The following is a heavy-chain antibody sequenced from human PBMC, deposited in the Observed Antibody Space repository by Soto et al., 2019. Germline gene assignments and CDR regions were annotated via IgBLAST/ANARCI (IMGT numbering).Heavy chain of an antibody. CDR3: ARDVGYGLIDY. D-gene: IGHD5-18*01. V-gene: IGHV1-18*01. CDR1: GYTFTSYS. J-gene: IGHJ4*02. Sequence: QVQLVQSGAEVKKPGASVKVSGKASGYTFTSYSISWVRQAPGHGLEWMGWISAYNGNTYHARKLQGRVTMTTDTSTSTAYMELRSLRSDDTAVYYCARDVGYGLIDYWGQGTLVTVSS. CDR2: ISAYNGNT.